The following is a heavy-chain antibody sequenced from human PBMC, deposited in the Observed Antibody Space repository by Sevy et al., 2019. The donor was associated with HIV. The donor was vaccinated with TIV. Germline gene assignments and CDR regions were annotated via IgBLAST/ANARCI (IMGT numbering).Heavy chain of an antibody. Sequence: GESLKISCAASGFTVSSNYMSWVRQAPGKGLEWVSVIYSGGSTYYADSVKGRFTISRDNSKNTPYLQMNSLRAEDTAVYYCALEYFGYSSGWGQGTLVTVSS. J-gene: IGHJ4*02. CDR3: ALEYFGYSSG. CDR1: GFTVSSNY. V-gene: IGHV3-53*01. D-gene: IGHD6-19*01. CDR2: IYSGGST.